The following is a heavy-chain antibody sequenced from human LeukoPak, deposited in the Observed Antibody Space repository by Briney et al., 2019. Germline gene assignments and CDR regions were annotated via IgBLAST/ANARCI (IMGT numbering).Heavy chain of an antibody. V-gene: IGHV1-18*01. Sequence: GASVKVSCKASGYTFSTYGINWVRQAPGQGLEWMGWINTNNGNTNHAQKFQGRVTMTRDTSTSTAYMELRRLGSDDTAVYYCARKGCIGDCYLFDYWGQGTLVTVSP. CDR3: ARKGCIGDCYLFDY. CDR1: GYTFSTYG. CDR2: INTNNGNT. J-gene: IGHJ4*02. D-gene: IGHD2-21*01.